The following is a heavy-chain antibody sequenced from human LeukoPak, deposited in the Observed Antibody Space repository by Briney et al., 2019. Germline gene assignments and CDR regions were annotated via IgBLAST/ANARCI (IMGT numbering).Heavy chain of an antibody. CDR3: ARRPGAGYSSSWYPMDYYFDY. Sequence: GGSLRLSCAASGFPFNTYSMSWVRQAPGKGLEWVSYISSSSTTTYYADSVKGRFTISRDNAKNSLYLQMDSLRAEDTAVYYCARRPGAGYSSSWYPMDYYFDYWGQGTLVTVSS. J-gene: IGHJ4*02. CDR1: GFPFNTYS. CDR2: ISSSSTTT. V-gene: IGHV3-48*01. D-gene: IGHD6-13*01.